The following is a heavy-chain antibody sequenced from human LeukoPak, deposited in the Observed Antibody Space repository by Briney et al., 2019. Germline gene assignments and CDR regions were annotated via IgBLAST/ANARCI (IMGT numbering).Heavy chain of an antibody. J-gene: IGHJ4*02. CDR3: AADPWGGLRLLDY. V-gene: IGHV1-24*01. CDR2: FDPEDGET. CDR1: GYTLSELS. D-gene: IGHD5-12*01. Sequence: ASVKVSCKVSGYTLSELSMHWVRQAPGKGLEWMGGFDPEDGETISAQKFQGRVTMTEDTSTDTAYMELRSLRSEDTAVYYCAADPWGGLRLLDYWSQGTLVTVSS.